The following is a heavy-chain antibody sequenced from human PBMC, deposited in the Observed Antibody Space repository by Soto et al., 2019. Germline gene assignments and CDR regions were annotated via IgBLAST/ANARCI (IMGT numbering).Heavy chain of an antibody. CDR3: ARESRFLEWLSLNWFDP. V-gene: IGHV3-48*02. Sequence: GGSLRLSCASSGFHFSSYSMNWVRQAPGKGLEWVSYISSSSSTIYYADSVKGRFTISRDNAKNSLYLQMNSLRDEDTAVYYCARESRFLEWLSLNWFDPWGQGTLVTVSS. CDR2: ISSSSSTI. CDR1: GFHFSSYS. J-gene: IGHJ5*02. D-gene: IGHD3-3*01.